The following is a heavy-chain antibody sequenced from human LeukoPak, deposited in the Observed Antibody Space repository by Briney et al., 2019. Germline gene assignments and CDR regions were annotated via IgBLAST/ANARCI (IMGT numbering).Heavy chain of an antibody. D-gene: IGHD5-18*01. CDR3: AHKGSYGTFDY. CDR1: GFSLSTSAVS. Sequence: SGPTLVNPTQTLTLTCTFSGFSLSTSAVSVGRIRQPPGKALEWLALIYWNDDKGYSPSLKNRLTITKDTSENQVVLTVTNMDPVDTATYYCAHKGSYGTFDYWGQGTLVTVSS. J-gene: IGHJ4*02. V-gene: IGHV2-5*01. CDR2: IYWNDDK.